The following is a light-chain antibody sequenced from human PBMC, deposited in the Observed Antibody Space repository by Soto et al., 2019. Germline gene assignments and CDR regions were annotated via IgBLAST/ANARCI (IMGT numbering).Light chain of an antibody. J-gene: IGLJ1*01. CDR1: SGDVGSYNL. Sequence: QSALTQPASVSGSPGQSITIPCTGTSGDVGSYNLVSWYQQHPGKAPKLLIYEVTERPSGVSNRFSGSKSGNTASLTISGLQPDDEADYYCCSYAGNSEVFGPGTKLTVL. V-gene: IGLV2-23*02. CDR3: CSYAGNSEV. CDR2: EVT.